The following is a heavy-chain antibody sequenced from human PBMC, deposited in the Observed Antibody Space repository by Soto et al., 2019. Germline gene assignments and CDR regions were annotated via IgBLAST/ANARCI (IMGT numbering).Heavy chain of an antibody. D-gene: IGHD1-26*01. Sequence: ESVGGVVQPGRSLRLSCAASGFTFSSYGMHWVRQAPGKGLEWVAVISYDGSNKYYADSVKGRFTISRDNSKNTLYLQMNSLRAEDTAVYYCAKGGGSYSDYFDYWGQGTLVTVSS. CDR3: AKGGGSYSDYFDY. V-gene: IGHV3-30*18. CDR2: ISYDGSNK. CDR1: GFTFSSYG. J-gene: IGHJ4*02.